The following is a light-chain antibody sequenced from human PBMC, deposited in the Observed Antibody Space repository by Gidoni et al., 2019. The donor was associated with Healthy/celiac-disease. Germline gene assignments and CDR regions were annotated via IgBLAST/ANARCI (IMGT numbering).Light chain of an antibody. V-gene: IGLV2-14*03. CDR3: SSYTSSSTVV. Sequence: QSALTQPASVSGSPGQSITLSCTGTSSDVGGYNYVSWYQQHPGKAPTLMIYDVIHLPSGVSNRFCGSKSGNTASLTISGLQAEDEADYYCSSYTSSSTVVFGGGTKLTVL. J-gene: IGLJ2*01. CDR1: SSDVGGYNY. CDR2: DVI.